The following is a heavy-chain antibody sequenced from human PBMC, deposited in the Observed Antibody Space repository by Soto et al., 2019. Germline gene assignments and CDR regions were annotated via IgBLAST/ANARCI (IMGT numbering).Heavy chain of an antibody. V-gene: IGHV3-30*03. CDR1: GFTFSSYG. D-gene: IGHD2-8*01. J-gene: IGHJ6*02. Sequence: QVQLVESGGGVVQPGRSLRLSCAASGFTFSSYGMHWVRQAPGKGLEWVAVISYDGSNKYYADSVKGRFTISRDNSKNTLYLQMNSLRAEDTAVYYCAMDGALVSQGFGMDVWGQGTTVTVSS. CDR2: ISYDGSNK. CDR3: AMDGALVSQGFGMDV.